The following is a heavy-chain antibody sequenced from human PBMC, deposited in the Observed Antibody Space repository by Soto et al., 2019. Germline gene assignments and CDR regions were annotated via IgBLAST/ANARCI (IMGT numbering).Heavy chain of an antibody. CDR1: GYTFTSYG. D-gene: IGHD3-22*01. CDR3: ARDKPSCSGYNCFHLDY. J-gene: IGHJ4*02. V-gene: IGHV1-3*01. CDR2: INGGNSNT. Sequence: QVQLVQSGAEVKKPGASVKVSCRASGYTFTSYGRHWVRQALGQRLAWMGWINGGNSNTRYSQKFKRRVASSRETSASTAYMELRSLTAEDTAVYYCARDKPSCSGYNCFHLDYWGQGALVTVS.